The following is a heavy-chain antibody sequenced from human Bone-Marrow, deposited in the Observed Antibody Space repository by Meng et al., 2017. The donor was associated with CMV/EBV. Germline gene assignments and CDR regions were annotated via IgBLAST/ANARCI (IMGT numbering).Heavy chain of an antibody. CDR1: GFTFSSYW. V-gene: IGHV3-7*01. D-gene: IGHD6-19*01. J-gene: IGHJ4*02. Sequence: GESLKISCAASGFTFSSYWMSWVRQAPGKGLEWVANIKQDGSEKYYVDSVKGQFTISRDNAKNSLYLQMNSLRAEDTAVYYCARVLPSGWAQWGQGTLVTVSS. CDR3: ARVLPSGWAQ. CDR2: IKQDGSEK.